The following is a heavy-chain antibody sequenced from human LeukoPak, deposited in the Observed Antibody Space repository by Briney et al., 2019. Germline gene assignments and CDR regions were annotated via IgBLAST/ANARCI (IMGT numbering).Heavy chain of an antibody. J-gene: IGHJ4*02. CDR2: ISWNSGSI. Sequence: GGSLRLSCAASGFTFDDYGMHWVRQAPGKGLEWVSGISWNSGSIGYADSVKGRFTISRDNAKNSLYLQMNSLRAEDTAVYYCAKDSSGWYFWGQGTLVTVSS. D-gene: IGHD6-19*01. CDR1: GFTFDDYG. CDR3: AKDSSGWYF. V-gene: IGHV3-9*01.